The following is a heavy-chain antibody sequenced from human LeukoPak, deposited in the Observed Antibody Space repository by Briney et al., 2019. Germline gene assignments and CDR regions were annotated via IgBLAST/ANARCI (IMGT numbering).Heavy chain of an antibody. V-gene: IGHV3-48*02. Sequence: GASLRLSCAASGFILTTETMHWVRQAPGKGLEWVSYISSSSSTIYYADSVKGRFTISRDNAKNSLYLQMNSLRDEDTAVYYCARDRTQYCSGGSCYFHWGQGTLVTVSS. D-gene: IGHD2-15*01. J-gene: IGHJ4*02. CDR2: ISSSSSTI. CDR1: GFILTTET. CDR3: ARDRTQYCSGGSCYFH.